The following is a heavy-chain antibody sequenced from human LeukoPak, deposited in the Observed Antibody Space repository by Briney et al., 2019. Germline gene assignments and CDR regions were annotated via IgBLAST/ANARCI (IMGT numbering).Heavy chain of an antibody. V-gene: IGHV4-59*01. CDR3: ARAYDFWSSYPRAMAFDI. CDR1: GGSLSSYY. D-gene: IGHD3-3*01. J-gene: IGHJ3*02. CDR2: IYYSGST. Sequence: SETLSLTCTVSGGSLSSYYWSWIRQPPGKVLEWIGYIYYSGSTNYNPSLKSRVTLSVDPSKNQFSLKLSSVAAADAAVYYCARAYDFWSSYPRAMAFDIWGQGTMVTVSS.